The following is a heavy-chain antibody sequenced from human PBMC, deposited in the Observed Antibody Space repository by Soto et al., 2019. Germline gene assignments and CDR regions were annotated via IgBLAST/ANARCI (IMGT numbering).Heavy chain of an antibody. V-gene: IGHV1-18*01. J-gene: IGHJ4*02. D-gene: IGHD3-22*01. CDR1: GSTFTSYG. CDR3: ARPFDYDSSGRDVQAFDY. CDR2: ISAYNGNT. Sequence: ASVKVSCKASGSTFTSYGISWVRQAPGQGLEWMGWISAYNGNTNYAQKLQGRVTMTTDTSTSTAYMELRSLRSDDTAVYYCARPFDYDSSGRDVQAFDYWGQGTRVTVSS.